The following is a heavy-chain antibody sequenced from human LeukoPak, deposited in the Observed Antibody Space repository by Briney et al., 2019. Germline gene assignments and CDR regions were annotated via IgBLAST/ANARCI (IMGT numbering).Heavy chain of an antibody. CDR1: GYTFTSYD. CDR3: ARRSSSSRIDY. J-gene: IGHJ4*02. Sequence: ASVKVSCKASGYTFTSYDINWVRQAAGQGLEWMGWMNPNSGNTGYAQNFQGRVTMTKNTSISTAYMELSSLRSEDTAVYYCARRSSSSRIDYWGQETLVTVSS. V-gene: IGHV1-8*01. CDR2: MNPNSGNT. D-gene: IGHD6-6*01.